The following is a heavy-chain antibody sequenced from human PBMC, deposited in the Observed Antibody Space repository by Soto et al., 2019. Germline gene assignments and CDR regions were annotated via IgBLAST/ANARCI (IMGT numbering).Heavy chain of an antibody. CDR1: GFSLTNNGEA. D-gene: IGHD3-10*02. J-gene: IGHJ5*02. V-gene: IGHV2-5*02. Sequence: QITLKESGPTLVKRTQTLTLTCTFSGFSLTNNGEAVGWFRQSPGKALEWLVLIYWDDDNRYNPTLRTRLSTTKDTSKNQVVLTLTNMDPVDTATYYCARYVATSPAGWFEPWGQGIPVTVSS. CDR3: ARYVATSPAGWFEP. CDR2: IYWDDDN.